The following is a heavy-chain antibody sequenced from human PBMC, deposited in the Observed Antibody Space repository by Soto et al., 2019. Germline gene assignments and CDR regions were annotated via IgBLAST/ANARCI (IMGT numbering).Heavy chain of an antibody. CDR2: ISGSGGST. D-gene: IGHD4-4*01. CDR3: TTDSRTTVPEVRFDF. J-gene: IGHJ4*01. CDR1: GFTFSSYA. V-gene: IGHV3-23*01. Sequence: LRLSCAASGFTFSSYAMSWVRQAPGKGLEWVSAISGSGGSTYYADSVKGRFTISRDNSKNTLYLQMNSLKIEDTAVYYCTTDSRTTVPEVRFDFWGHGTLVTVSS.